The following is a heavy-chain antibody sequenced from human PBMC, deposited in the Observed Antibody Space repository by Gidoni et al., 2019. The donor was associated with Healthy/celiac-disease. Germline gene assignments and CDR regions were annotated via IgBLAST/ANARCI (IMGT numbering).Heavy chain of an antibody. J-gene: IGHJ2*01. Sequence: EVQLLESGGGLVQPGGSLRLSCAASGFTFSSYAMSWVRQAPGKGLEWVSAISGSGGSTYYADSVKGRFTIPRDNSKNTLYLQMNSLRAEDTAVYYCAKGYYGDYLTSYWYFDLWGRGTLVTVSS. D-gene: IGHD4-17*01. CDR3: AKGYYGDYLTSYWYFDL. CDR1: GFTFSSYA. CDR2: ISGSGGST. V-gene: IGHV3-23*01.